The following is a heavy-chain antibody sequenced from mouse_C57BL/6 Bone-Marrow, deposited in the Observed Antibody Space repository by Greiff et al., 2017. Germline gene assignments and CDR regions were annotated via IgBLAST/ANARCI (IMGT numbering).Heavy chain of an antibody. CDR3: ARGDDYDGTGFDY. CDR1: GYTFTSYW. D-gene: IGHD2-4*01. V-gene: IGHV1-69*01. J-gene: IGHJ2*01. CDR2: IDPSDSYT. Sequence: QVQLQQPGAELVMPGASVKLSCKASGYTFTSYWMHWVKQRPGQGLEWIGEIDPSDSYTNYNQKFKGKSTLTVEKSSSTAYMQLSSLTSEDSAVYYCARGDDYDGTGFDYWGQGTTLTVSS.